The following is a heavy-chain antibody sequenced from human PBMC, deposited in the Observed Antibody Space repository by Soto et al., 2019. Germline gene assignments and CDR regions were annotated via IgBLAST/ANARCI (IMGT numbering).Heavy chain of an antibody. CDR2: ISSSSSYI. CDR3: ARDDRSGPRAY. J-gene: IGHJ4*02. CDR1: GFTFSSYS. Sequence: EVQLVESGGGLVTPGGSLRLSCAASGFTFSSYSMNWVRQAPGKGLAWVSSISSSSSYIYYAYSVKGRFTISRDNAKNTQYLQMNSLRSEDSAVYYCARDDRSGPRAYWGQGTLVTVSS. V-gene: IGHV3-21*01. D-gene: IGHD3-22*01.